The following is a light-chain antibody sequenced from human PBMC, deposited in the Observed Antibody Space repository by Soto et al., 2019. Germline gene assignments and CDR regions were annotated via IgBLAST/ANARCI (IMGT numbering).Light chain of an antibody. J-gene: IGKJ1*01. Sequence: DIQMIQTPSSLSASVGDRVTITCRASQSISSYLNWYQQKPGKAPKLLIYAASSLQSGVPSRFSGSGSGPDFTLSISSLQTEDFATYSCQQSYSTPRKFAQGTKVDIK. CDR1: QSISSY. CDR3: QQSYSTPRK. CDR2: AAS. V-gene: IGKV1-39*01.